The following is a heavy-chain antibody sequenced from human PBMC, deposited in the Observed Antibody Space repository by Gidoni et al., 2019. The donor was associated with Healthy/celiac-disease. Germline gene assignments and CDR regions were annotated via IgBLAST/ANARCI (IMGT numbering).Heavy chain of an antibody. Sequence: LQLQESGPGLVKPSETLSLTCTVSGGSISSSSYYWGWIRQPPGKGLEWIGSIYYSGSTYYNPSLKSRVTISVDTSKNQFSRKLSSVTAADTAVYYCATPGYSSGWYGVGAFDIWGQGTMVTVSS. CDR3: ATPGYSSGWYGVGAFDI. CDR2: IYYSGST. V-gene: IGHV4-39*01. J-gene: IGHJ3*02. D-gene: IGHD6-19*01. CDR1: GGSISSSSYY.